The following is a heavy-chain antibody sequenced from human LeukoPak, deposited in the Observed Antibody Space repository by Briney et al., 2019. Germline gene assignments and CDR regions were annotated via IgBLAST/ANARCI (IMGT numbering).Heavy chain of an antibody. V-gene: IGHV1-46*01. CDR3: ARGAPVQQLGNRYFDL. D-gene: IGHD6-13*01. CDR1: GYTFTSYY. J-gene: IGHJ2*01. CDR2: INPSGGST. Sequence: ASVKVSCKASGYTFTSYYMHWVRQAPGQGLEWMGIINPSGGSTSYAQKFQGRVTMTRDTSTSTVYMELSSLRSEDTAVYYCARGAPVQQLGNRYFDLWGRGTLVTVSS.